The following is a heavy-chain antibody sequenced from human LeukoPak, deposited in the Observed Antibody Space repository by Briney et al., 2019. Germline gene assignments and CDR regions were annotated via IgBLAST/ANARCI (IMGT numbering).Heavy chain of an antibody. CDR2: ISGGGGST. CDR3: AKSTRSWCGWFDP. V-gene: IGHV3-23*01. D-gene: IGHD6-13*01. CDR1: GFTFSSYA. J-gene: IGHJ5*02. Sequence: AGGSLRLSCAASGFTFSSYAMSWVRQAPGKGLEWVSAISGGGGSTYYADSVKGRFTISRDNSKNTLYLQMNSLRAEDTAVYYCAKSTRSWCGWFDPWGQGTLVTVSS.